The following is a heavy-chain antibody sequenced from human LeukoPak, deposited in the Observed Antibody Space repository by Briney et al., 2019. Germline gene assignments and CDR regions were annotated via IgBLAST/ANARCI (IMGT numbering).Heavy chain of an antibody. D-gene: IGHD2-21*02. J-gene: IGHJ5*02. Sequence: ASVKVSCKASGYTFTSYGISWVRQAPGQGLEWMGWISAYNGNTNYAQKLQGRVTMTTDTSTRTAYMELRSLRSDDTAVYYCARDCGGDCSPNWFDPWGQGTLVTVSS. V-gene: IGHV1-18*01. CDR2: ISAYNGNT. CDR1: GYTFTSYG. CDR3: ARDCGGDCSPNWFDP.